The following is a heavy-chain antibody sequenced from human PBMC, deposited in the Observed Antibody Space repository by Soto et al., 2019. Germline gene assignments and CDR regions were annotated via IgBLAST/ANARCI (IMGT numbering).Heavy chain of an antibody. J-gene: IGHJ4*02. CDR3: TRDDSSSWYTLGVCDY. CDR1: GFTFGDYA. D-gene: IGHD6-13*01. CDR2: IRSKAYGGTT. Sequence: GGSLRLSCTASGFTFGDYAMSWFRQAPGKGLEWVGFIRSKAYGGTTEYAASVKGRFTISRDDSKSIAYLQMNSLKTEDTAVYYCTRDDSSSWYTLGVCDYWGQGTLVTVSS. V-gene: IGHV3-49*03.